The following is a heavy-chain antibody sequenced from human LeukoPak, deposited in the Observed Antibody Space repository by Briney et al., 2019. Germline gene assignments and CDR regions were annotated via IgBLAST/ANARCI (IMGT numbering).Heavy chain of an antibody. J-gene: IGHJ6*02. Sequence: ASVKVSCKASGYTFTSYGISWVRQAPGQGLEWMGWISAYNGNTNYAQKLQGRVTMTRNTSISTAYMELSSLRSEDTAVYYCARGGYGDYYYYGMDVWGQGTTVTVSS. D-gene: IGHD4-17*01. CDR2: ISAYNGNT. CDR1: GYTFTSYG. V-gene: IGHV1-18*01. CDR3: ARGGYGDYYYYGMDV.